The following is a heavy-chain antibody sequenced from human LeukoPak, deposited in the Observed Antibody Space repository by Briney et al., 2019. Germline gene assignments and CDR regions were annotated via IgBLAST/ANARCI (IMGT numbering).Heavy chain of an antibody. D-gene: IGHD4-23*01. Sequence: QSGGSLRLSCAASGFTFSSYAMHWVRQAPGKGLEWVAVISYDGSNKYYADSVKGRFTISRDNSKNTLYLQMNSLRAEDTAVYYCASLRWYDYWGQGTLVTVSS. J-gene: IGHJ4*02. CDR1: GFTFSSYA. CDR2: ISYDGSNK. CDR3: ASLRWYDY. V-gene: IGHV3-30-3*01.